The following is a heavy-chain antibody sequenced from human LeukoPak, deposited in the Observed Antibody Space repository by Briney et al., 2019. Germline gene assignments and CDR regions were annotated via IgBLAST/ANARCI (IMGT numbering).Heavy chain of an antibody. Sequence: PSETLSLTCAVYGGSFSGYYWSWIRQPPGKGLEWIGEINHSGSTNYNPSLKSRVTISVDTSKNQFSLKLSSVTAADTAVYYCARRVRTGGFDYWGQGTLVTVSS. D-gene: IGHD7-27*01. J-gene: IGHJ4*02. CDR1: GGSFSGYY. CDR3: ARRVRTGGFDY. V-gene: IGHV4-34*01. CDR2: INHSGST.